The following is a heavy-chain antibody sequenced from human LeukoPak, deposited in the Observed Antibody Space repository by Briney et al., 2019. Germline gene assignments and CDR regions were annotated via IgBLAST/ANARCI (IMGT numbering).Heavy chain of an antibody. CDR1: GYTFTIYA. CDR3: VRENGSGNYYRNFDY. Sequence: ASVKVSCKASGYTFTIYAIHWVRQAPGQRLEWTGWINTDNGNTGYSQKFQGRVAFTRDTSASTAYMELSSLRSEDAAVYYCVRENGSGNYYRNFDYWGQGTLVTVSS. CDR2: INTDNGNT. V-gene: IGHV1-3*04. D-gene: IGHD3-10*01. J-gene: IGHJ4*02.